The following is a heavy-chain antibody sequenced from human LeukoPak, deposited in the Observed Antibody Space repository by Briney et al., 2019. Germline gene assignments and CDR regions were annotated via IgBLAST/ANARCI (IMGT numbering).Heavy chain of an antibody. Sequence: PGGSLRLSCAASGFTFSRFGMNWVRQAPGKGLEWISYISSSSSAMYYADSVKGRFTISRDSSKNTLYLQMNSLRAEDTAVYYCARDSHAPDRDIVSCYLDYWGQGTLVTVSS. D-gene: IGHD5-12*01. CDR2: ISSSSSAM. V-gene: IGHV3-48*01. CDR1: GFTFSRFG. J-gene: IGHJ4*02. CDR3: ARDSHAPDRDIVSCYLDY.